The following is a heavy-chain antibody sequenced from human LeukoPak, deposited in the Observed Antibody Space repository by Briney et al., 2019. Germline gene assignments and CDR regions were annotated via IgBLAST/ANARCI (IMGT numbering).Heavy chain of an antibody. D-gene: IGHD1-1*01. J-gene: IGHJ4*02. CDR2: IYSGGST. Sequence: GGSLRLSCAAPGFTVSSNHMSWVRQAPGKGLEWVSVIYSGGSTDYADSVKGRFTISRDNLKNTLYLQMNSLRAEDTAVYYCARGPAGYNWGQGTLVTFSS. CDR3: ARGPAGYN. V-gene: IGHV3-53*01. CDR1: GFTVSSNH.